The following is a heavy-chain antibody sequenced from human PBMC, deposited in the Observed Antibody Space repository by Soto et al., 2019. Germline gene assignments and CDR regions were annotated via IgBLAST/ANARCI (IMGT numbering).Heavy chain of an antibody. CDR1: GFTFSSYW. CDR3: ARLVDTAMVAYYFDY. J-gene: IGHJ4*02. D-gene: IGHD5-18*01. V-gene: IGHV3-74*01. Sequence: GGSLRLSCAASGFTFSSYWMHWVRQAPGKGLVWVSRINSDGSSTSYADSVKGRFTISRDNAKNTLYLQMNSLRAEDTAVYYCARLVDTAMVAYYFDYWGQGTLVTVS. CDR2: INSDGSST.